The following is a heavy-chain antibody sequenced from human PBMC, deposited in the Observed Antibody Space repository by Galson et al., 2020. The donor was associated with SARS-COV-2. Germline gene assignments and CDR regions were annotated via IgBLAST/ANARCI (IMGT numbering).Heavy chain of an antibody. CDR2: INPNSGVT. Sequence: ASVKVSCKASGYTFIGYYMHWVRQAPGQGLEWMGWINPNSGVTNYLQTFQGRVSMTRDTSITTVYMELSRLRSDDTAVYYCARERAQYGMDVWGQGTTVAVSS. CDR1: GYTFIGYY. V-gene: IGHV1-2*02. CDR3: ARERAQYGMDV. J-gene: IGHJ6*02.